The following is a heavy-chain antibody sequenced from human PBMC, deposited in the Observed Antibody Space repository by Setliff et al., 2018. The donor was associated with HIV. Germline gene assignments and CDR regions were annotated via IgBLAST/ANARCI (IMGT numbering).Heavy chain of an antibody. CDR3: ALDRTCSGGSCYGT. J-gene: IGHJ5*02. V-gene: IGHV3-53*01. CDR2: IYSGGST. CDR1: GFTVSNNY. D-gene: IGHD2-15*01. Sequence: GSLRLSCAASGFTVSNNYMKWVRQAPGKGLEWVALIYSGGSTYYADSVKGRFTISRDNSKNTLYHQMNSLIAEDTAVYYCALDRTCSGGSCYGTWGQGTMVTVSS.